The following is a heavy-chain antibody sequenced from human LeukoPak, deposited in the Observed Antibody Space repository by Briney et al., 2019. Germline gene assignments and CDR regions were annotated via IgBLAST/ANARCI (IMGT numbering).Heavy chain of an antibody. CDR3: EGSGRNTGSSYY. D-gene: IGHD6-6*01. CDR1: GGSVRIGSYY. V-gene: IGHV4-61*01. CDR2: IYYSGST. J-gene: IGHJ4*02. Sequence: PSETLSLTCTVSGGSVRIGSYYWSWIRQPPGKGLEWIGYIYYSGSTNYSPSLKSRVTISVDTSRNQFSLNLSPVTAADTAVYYCEGSGRNTGSSYYWGRGTLVTVSS.